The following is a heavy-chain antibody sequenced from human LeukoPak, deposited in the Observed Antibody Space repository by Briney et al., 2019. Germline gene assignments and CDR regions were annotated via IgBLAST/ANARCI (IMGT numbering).Heavy chain of an antibody. CDR1: GFTFSSYA. CDR3: ARVVSYIFDY. J-gene: IGHJ4*02. Sequence: GGSLSLSCAASGFTFSSYAMHWVRQAPGKGLEWVAVISYDGSNKYYADPVKGRFTISRDNSKNTLYLQMNSLRAEDTAVYYCARVVSYIFDYWGQGTLVTVSS. CDR2: ISYDGSNK. D-gene: IGHD2-8*01. V-gene: IGHV3-30*04.